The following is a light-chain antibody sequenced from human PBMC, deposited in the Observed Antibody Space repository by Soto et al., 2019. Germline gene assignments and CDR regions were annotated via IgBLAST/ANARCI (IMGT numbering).Light chain of an antibody. CDR3: TSFTTSITYV. V-gene: IGLV2-18*02. CDR2: EVN. Sequence: QSVLTQPPSVSGSPGQSVAVSCTGSSSEVGSYNRVSWYQQPPGAAPKLIIYEVNNRPSGVPDRFSGSKSGNTASLTISGLRAEDEADYYCTSFTTSITYVFGTGTKVTVL. CDR1: SSEVGSYNR. J-gene: IGLJ1*01.